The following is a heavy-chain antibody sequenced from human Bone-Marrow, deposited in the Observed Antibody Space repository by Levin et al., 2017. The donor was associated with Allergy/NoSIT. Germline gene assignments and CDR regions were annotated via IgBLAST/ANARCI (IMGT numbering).Heavy chain of an antibody. V-gene: IGHV3-30*04. D-gene: IGHD2-2*01. J-gene: IGHJ4*02. Sequence: GESLKISCAASGFTFSSYAMHWVRQAPGKGLEWVAVISYDGSNKYYADSVKGRFTISRDNSKNTLYLQMNSLRAEDTAVYYCARDAIVVPAATSPGTFDYWGQGTLVTVSS. CDR2: ISYDGSNK. CDR3: ARDAIVVPAATSPGTFDY. CDR1: GFTFSSYA.